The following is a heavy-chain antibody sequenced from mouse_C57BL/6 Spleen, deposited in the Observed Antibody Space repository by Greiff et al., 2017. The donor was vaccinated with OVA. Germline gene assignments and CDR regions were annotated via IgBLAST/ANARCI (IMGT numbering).Heavy chain of an antibody. CDR3: ARFGLGRAY. V-gene: IGHV1-76*01. D-gene: IGHD4-1*01. J-gene: IGHJ2*01. CDR2: IYPGSGNT. CDR1: GYTFTDYY. Sequence: QVQLQQSGAELVRPGASVKLSCKASGYTFTDYYINWVKRRPGQGLEWIARIYPGSGNTYYNEKFKGKATLTAEKSSSTAYMQLSSLTSEDSAVYFCARFGLGRAYWGQGTTLTVSS.